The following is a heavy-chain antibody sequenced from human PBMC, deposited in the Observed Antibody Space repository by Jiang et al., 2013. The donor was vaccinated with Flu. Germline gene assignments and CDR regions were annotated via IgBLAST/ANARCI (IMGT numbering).Heavy chain of an antibody. CDR2: IYYSGST. CDR3: ARYYGSGTSFDY. D-gene: IGHD3-10*01. Sequence: VKPSETLSLTCTVSGGSISSYYWSWIRQPPGKGLEWIGYIYYSGSTNYNPSLKSRVTISVDTSKNQFSLKLSSVTAADTAVYYCARYYGSGTSFDYWGQGTLVTVSS. V-gene: IGHV4-59*08. J-gene: IGHJ4*02. CDR1: GGSISSYY.